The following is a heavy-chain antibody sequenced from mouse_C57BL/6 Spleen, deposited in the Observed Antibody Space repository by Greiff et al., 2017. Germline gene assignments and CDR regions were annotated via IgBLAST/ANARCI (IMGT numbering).Heavy chain of an antibody. CDR1: GYTFTSYW. CDR3: ARGTAQATGFAY. CDR2: IYPGSGST. V-gene: IGHV1-55*01. D-gene: IGHD3-2*02. J-gene: IGHJ3*01. Sequence: QVQLKQPGAELVKPGASVKMSCKASGYTFTSYWITWVKQRPGQGLEWIGDIYPGSGSTNYNEKFKSKATLTVDTSSSTAYMQLSSLTSEDSAVYYCARGTAQATGFAYWGQGTLVTVSA.